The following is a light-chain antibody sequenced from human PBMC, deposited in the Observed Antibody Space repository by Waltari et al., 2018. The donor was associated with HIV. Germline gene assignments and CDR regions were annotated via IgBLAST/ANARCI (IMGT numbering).Light chain of an antibody. CDR2: DNT. CDR1: SSNIGNDY. V-gene: IGLV1-51*01. J-gene: IGLJ3*02. Sequence: QSVLTQPPSVSAAPGQQVTIPCSRSSSNIGNDYVSWYQHVPGAAPRLLIYDNTKRPSGIPDRFSGSKSGTSATLAITGLQTGDEADYYCGTWDRTLGGGVFGGGTKLTVL. CDR3: GTWDRTLGGGV.